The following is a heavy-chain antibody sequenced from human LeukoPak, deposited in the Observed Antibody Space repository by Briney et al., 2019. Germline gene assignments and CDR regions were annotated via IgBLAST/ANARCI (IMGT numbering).Heavy chain of an antibody. Sequence: GGSLRLSCVASGFTFSNAWMSWVRQAPGTGLEWVGRIKNKAGSETTEYTAPVKGRLTISRDDSKNTLFLQMNSLKAEDTAVYYCAKDILPAGLHFDYWGQGTLVTVSS. CDR2: IKNKAGSETT. V-gene: IGHV3-15*01. J-gene: IGHJ4*02. CDR3: AKDILPAGLHFDY. CDR1: GFTFSNAW. D-gene: IGHD2-2*01.